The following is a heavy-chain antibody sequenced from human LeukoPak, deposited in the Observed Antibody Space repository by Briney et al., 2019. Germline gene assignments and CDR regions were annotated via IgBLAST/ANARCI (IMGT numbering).Heavy chain of an antibody. V-gene: IGHV3-13*01. CDR1: GFTFSSYG. CDR3: AREGGDY. D-gene: IGHD3-16*01. J-gene: IGHJ4*02. CDR2: IGTAGDT. Sequence: GGSLRLSCAASGFTFSSYGMHWARQATGKGLEWVSAIGTAGDTYYPGSVKGRFTISRENAKNSLYLQMNSLRAGDTAVYYCAREGGDYWGQGTLVTVSS.